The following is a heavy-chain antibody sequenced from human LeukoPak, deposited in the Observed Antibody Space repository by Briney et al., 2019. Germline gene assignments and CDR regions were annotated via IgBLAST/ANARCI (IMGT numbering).Heavy chain of an antibody. V-gene: IGHV1-18*01. Sequence: GASAKVSCKASGYTFTSYGISWVRQAPGQGLEWMGWISAYNGNTNYAQKLQGRVTMTTDTSTSTAYMELRSLRSDDTAVYYCARDLLNPYCSGGSCIGWFDPWGQGTLVTVSS. D-gene: IGHD2-15*01. J-gene: IGHJ5*02. CDR2: ISAYNGNT. CDR1: GYTFTSYG. CDR3: ARDLLNPYCSGGSCIGWFDP.